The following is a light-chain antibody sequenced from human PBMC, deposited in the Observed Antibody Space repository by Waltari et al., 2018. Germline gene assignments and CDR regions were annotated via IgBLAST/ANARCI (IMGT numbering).Light chain of an antibody. CDR1: QSVLYSSNNNNY. V-gene: IGKV4-1*01. CDR3: QQYFSAPYT. Sequence: DIVMTQSPDSLAVSLGERATVHCRSSQSVLYSSNNNNYLTWYQQKPGQPPKLLIYWASTRESGVPDRLRGSGSGTAFTLTISSLQAEDVAVYYCQQYFSAPYTFGQGTKLEIK. J-gene: IGKJ2*01. CDR2: WAS.